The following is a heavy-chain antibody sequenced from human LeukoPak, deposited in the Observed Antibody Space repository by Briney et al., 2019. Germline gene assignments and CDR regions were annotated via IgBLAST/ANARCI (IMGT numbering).Heavy chain of an antibody. CDR3: ARHQEMATFDY. CDR1: GGSISSSSYY. J-gene: IGHJ4*02. Sequence: SETLSLTCTVSGGSISSSSYYWGWIRQPPGKGLEGIGSIYYSGSTYYNPSLKCRVTISVDTSKNQFSLKLSSVTAADTAVYYCARHQEMATFDYWGQGTLVTVSS. V-gene: IGHV4-39*01. D-gene: IGHD5-24*01. CDR2: IYYSGST.